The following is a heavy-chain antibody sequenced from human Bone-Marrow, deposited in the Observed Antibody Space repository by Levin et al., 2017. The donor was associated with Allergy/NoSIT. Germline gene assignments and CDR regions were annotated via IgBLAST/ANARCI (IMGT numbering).Heavy chain of an antibody. V-gene: IGHV3-9*01. Sequence: GGSLRLSCAASGFTFDDYAMHWVRQAPGKGLEWVSGISWNSGSIGYADSVKGRFTISRDNAKNSLYLQMNSLRAEDTALYYCAKDSSLVPGYYYYGMDVWGQGTTVTVSS. J-gene: IGHJ6*02. CDR1: GFTFDDYA. CDR3: AKDSSLVPGYYYYGMDV. D-gene: IGHD2-2*01. CDR2: ISWNSGSI.